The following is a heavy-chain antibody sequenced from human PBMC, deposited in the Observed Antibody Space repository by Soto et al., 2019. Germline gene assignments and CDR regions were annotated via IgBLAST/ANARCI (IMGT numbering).Heavy chain of an antibody. CDR3: PKTIRGGYSSSWYYFDY. J-gene: IGHJ4*02. CDR2: ISGGGSIT. Sequence: EVQLLESGGDLVQPGGSLRLSCAASGFTFTNYAMTWVRQAPGKGLAWVSTISGGGSITYYADSLKGRFTISRDNSKTTLYPQINSLRAEDTAVYYCPKTIRGGYSSSWYYFDYWGQGTLVTVSS. D-gene: IGHD6-13*01. CDR1: GFTFTNYA. V-gene: IGHV3-23*01.